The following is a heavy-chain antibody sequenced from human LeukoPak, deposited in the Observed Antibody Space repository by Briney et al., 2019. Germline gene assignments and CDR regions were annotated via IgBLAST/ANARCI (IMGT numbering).Heavy chain of an antibody. CDR2: IIPIFGTA. CDR1: GGTFSSYA. D-gene: IGHD1-26*01. Sequence: SVKVSCKASGGTFSSYAISWVRQAPGQGLEWMGGIIPIFGTANYAQKFQGRVTITTVESTSTAYMELSSLRSEDTAVYYCAHSGSDWNLFDYRGQGTLVTVSS. J-gene: IGHJ4*02. CDR3: AHSGSDWNLFDY. V-gene: IGHV1-69*05.